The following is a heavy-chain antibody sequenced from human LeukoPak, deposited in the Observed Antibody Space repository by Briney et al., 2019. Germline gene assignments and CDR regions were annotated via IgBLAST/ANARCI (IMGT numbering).Heavy chain of an antibody. J-gene: IGHJ4*02. CDR2: IYPHGSNV. CDR1: GYIFSNYW. V-gene: IGHV5-51*01. D-gene: IGHD2/OR15-2a*01. CDR3: TRREYNDYWTAFPF. Sequence: GESLKISCKTSGYIFSNYWIAWVRQTPGKGLEWMGIIYPHGSNVKYSPSFQGHVTISVDKSVSTAYLQWNTLKASDTATYFCTRREYNDYWTAFPFWGQGTEVAVSS.